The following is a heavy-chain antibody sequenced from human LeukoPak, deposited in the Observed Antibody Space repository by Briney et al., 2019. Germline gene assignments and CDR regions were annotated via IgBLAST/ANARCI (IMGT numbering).Heavy chain of an antibody. CDR1: GYTFTIYD. CDR2: MNPNSGNT. J-gene: IGHJ6*03. CDR3: ARADRYDFWSGYFTGYYYYMDV. D-gene: IGHD3-3*01. Sequence: ASVTVSFKASGYTFTIYDINWVRQATGQGREWMGWMNPNSGNTGYAQKFQGRVTITRNTSISTAYMELSSLRSEDTAVYYCARADRYDFWSGYFTGYYYYMDVWGKGTTVTVSS. V-gene: IGHV1-8*03.